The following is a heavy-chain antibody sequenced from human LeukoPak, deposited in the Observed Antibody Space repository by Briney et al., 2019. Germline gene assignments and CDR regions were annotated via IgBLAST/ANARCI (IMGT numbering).Heavy chain of an antibody. CDR3: AHIAAAGTWY. V-gene: IGHV4-59*08. CDR1: GGSISSYY. J-gene: IGHJ4*02. Sequence: PSETLSLTCTVSGGSISSYYWSWIRQPPGKGLEWIGYIYYSGSTNYNPPLKSRVTISVDTSKNQFSLKLNSVTAADTAVYYCAHIAAAGTWYWGQGTLVTVSS. D-gene: IGHD6-13*01. CDR2: IYYSGST.